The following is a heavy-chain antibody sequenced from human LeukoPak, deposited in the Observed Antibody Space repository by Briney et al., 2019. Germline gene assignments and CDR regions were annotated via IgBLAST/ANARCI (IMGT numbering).Heavy chain of an antibody. D-gene: IGHD6-13*01. Sequence: GASVKVSCKASGYTFTSYDINWVRQATGQGLEWMGWMNPNSGNTGYAQKFQGRVTMTRDTSTNTVYMELSSLRSEDTAVYNCARDGYNNDYRQLVLYYFDYWGQGTLVTVSS. CDR1: GYTFTSYD. V-gene: IGHV1-8*01. CDR2: MNPNSGNT. J-gene: IGHJ4*02. CDR3: ARDGYNNDYRQLVLYYFDY.